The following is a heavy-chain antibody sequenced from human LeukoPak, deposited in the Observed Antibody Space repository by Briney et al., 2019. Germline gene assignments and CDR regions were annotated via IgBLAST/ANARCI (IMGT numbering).Heavy chain of an antibody. CDR3: AGEPRTYYYGSGSHFDY. J-gene: IGHJ4*02. V-gene: IGHV4-4*07. Sequence: SETLSLTCTVSGASISSYYWSWIRQPAGKGLGWIGRIYTSGSTNYNPSLKSRVTMSVDTSKNQFSLKLSSVTAADTAVYYCAGEPRTYYYGSGSHFDYWGQGTMVTVSS. D-gene: IGHD3-10*01. CDR1: GASISSYY. CDR2: IYTSGST.